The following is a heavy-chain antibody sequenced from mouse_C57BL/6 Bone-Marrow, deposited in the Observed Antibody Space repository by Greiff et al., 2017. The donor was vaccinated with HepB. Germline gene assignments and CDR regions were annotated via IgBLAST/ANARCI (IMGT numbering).Heavy chain of an antibody. Sequence: EVQLQQSGPVLVKPGASVKMSCKASGYTFTDYYMNWVKQSHGKSLEWIGDINPNNGGTSYKQQFKGKATLTVDKYSSTAYMALRSLTSEDSAVYYCARGVLLWLPYYAMDYWGQGPSVTVSS. J-gene: IGHJ4*01. V-gene: IGHV1-26*01. CDR3: ARGVLLWLPYYAMDY. CDR2: INPNNGGT. D-gene: IGHD2-9*01. CDR1: GYTFTDYY.